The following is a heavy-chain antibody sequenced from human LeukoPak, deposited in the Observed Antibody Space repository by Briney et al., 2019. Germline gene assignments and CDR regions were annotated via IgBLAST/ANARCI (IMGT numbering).Heavy chain of an antibody. CDR3: ARFITIAAAFDY. J-gene: IGHJ4*02. Sequence: PSETLSLTCTVSGSSISSSSYYWGWIRQPPGKGLEWIGSIYYSGSTYYNPSLKSRVTISVDTSKNQFSLKLSSVTAADTAVYYCARFITIAAAFDYWGQGTLVTVSS. D-gene: IGHD6-13*01. CDR1: GSSISSSSYY. V-gene: IGHV4-39*01. CDR2: IYYSGST.